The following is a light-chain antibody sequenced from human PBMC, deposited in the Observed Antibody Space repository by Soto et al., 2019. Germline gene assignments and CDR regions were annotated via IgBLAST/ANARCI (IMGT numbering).Light chain of an antibody. CDR3: AAWDDSLNGQV. CDR1: SSNIGSNT. V-gene: IGLV1-44*01. J-gene: IGLJ1*01. CDR2: SNN. Sequence: QSVLTRPPSASVTPGQRVTISCSGSSSNIGSNTVNWYQQLPGTAPKLLIYSNNQRPSGVPDRFSGSKSGTSASLAISGLQSEDEADYYCAAWDDSLNGQVFGTGTKVTVL.